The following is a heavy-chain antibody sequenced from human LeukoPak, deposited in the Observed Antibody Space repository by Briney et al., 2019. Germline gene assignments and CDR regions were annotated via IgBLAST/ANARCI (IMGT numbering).Heavy chain of an antibody. Sequence: SETLSLTCTVSGGSISSSPYYWGWIRQPPGKGLEWIGSIYYSGTTHYSPFLESRVTISVDTSKNQFSLKLASVTAADTAIYYCAKGAGGFSYYNWFDPWGQGTLVTVSS. D-gene: IGHD5-18*01. CDR3: AKGAGGFSYYNWFDP. J-gene: IGHJ5*02. CDR1: GGSISSSPYY. V-gene: IGHV4-39*07. CDR2: IYYSGTT.